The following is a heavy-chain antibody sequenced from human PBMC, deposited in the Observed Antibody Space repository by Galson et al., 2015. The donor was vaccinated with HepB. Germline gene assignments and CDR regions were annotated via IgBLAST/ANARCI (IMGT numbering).Heavy chain of an antibody. V-gene: IGHV2-70*11. CDR3: ARTTIVGATIVDY. Sequence: PALVKPTQTLTLTCTFSGFSLGTSGMCVSWIRQPPGKALEWLARIDWDDDKYYSTSLKTRLTMSKDTSKNQVVLTMTNMDPVDTATYYCARTTIVGATIVDYWGQGTLVTVSS. CDR2: IDWDDDK. CDR1: GFSLGTSGMC. J-gene: IGHJ4*02. D-gene: IGHD1-26*01.